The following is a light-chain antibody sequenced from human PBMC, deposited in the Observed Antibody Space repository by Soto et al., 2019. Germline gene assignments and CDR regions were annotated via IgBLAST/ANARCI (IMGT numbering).Light chain of an antibody. CDR1: QSFNSW. V-gene: IGKV1-5*01. CDR3: QQYNTLVT. CDR2: DVS. Sequence: DIHMTQSPSTLSSSLGDRVTITFRASQSFNSWLAWYQQKPGKAPKLLIYDVSTLQTGVPSRFSGSGSGTEFALTISSLQPDDFATYYCQQYNTLVTFGQGTRLEI. J-gene: IGKJ5*01.